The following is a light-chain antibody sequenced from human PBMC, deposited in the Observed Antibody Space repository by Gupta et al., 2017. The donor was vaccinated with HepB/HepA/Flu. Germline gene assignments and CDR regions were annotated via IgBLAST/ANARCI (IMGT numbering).Light chain of an antibody. CDR2: GAS. Sequence: DIQMTQSPSSLSASVGDRVTITCRASQSISTYLNWYQQKPGKAPNLLIYGASSLQSGVPSRFSGSGSGTDFTLTISSLQPEDFAPYYCQQSYNTPMYTFGQGTKLEIK. CDR1: QSISTY. J-gene: IGKJ2*01. V-gene: IGKV1-39*01. CDR3: QQSYNTPMYT.